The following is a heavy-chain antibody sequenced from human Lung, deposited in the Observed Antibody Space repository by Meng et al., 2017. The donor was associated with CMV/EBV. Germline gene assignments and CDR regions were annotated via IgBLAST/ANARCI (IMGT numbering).Heavy chain of an antibody. Sequence: GGSXRLXCGASGFTFSSYEMNWVRQAPGKGLEWLSYISSSGSIIYYTDSVKGRFTISRDNAKNSLYLQMNSLRAEDTAVYYCARGAYYGSGRLDYWGQGTLVTVPS. CDR1: GFTFSSYE. D-gene: IGHD3-10*01. CDR3: ARGAYYGSGRLDY. V-gene: IGHV3-48*03. CDR2: ISSSGSII. J-gene: IGHJ4*02.